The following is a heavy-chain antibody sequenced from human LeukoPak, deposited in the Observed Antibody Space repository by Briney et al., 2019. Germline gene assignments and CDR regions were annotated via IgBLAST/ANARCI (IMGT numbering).Heavy chain of an antibody. J-gene: IGHJ4*02. CDR1: GFTFSNYG. D-gene: IGHD5-12*01. Sequence: GSLRLSCAASGFTFSNYGIHWVRQAPGKGLEWVAVISYDGSNKYYADSVKGRFTISRDNSKNTLYLQMNSLRAEDTAVYYCVSRDIVALPYWGQGTLVTVSS. V-gene: IGHV3-30*03. CDR3: VSRDIVALPY. CDR2: ISYDGSNK.